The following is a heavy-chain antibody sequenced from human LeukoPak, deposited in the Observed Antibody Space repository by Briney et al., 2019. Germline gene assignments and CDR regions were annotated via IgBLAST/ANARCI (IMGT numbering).Heavy chain of an antibody. Sequence: SETLSLTCSVSGGSVSSPIFYWNWIRQPPGKSLEWIGYIYYTGDTFYNPSRQSRVTMSLDTSRNQLSLKLTSVTAADTAVYYCARATDSNGWLFDYWGQGTLVTVSS. CDR2: IYYTGDT. CDR1: GGSVSSPIFY. D-gene: IGHD6-19*01. CDR3: ARATDSNGWLFDY. J-gene: IGHJ4*02. V-gene: IGHV4-61*01.